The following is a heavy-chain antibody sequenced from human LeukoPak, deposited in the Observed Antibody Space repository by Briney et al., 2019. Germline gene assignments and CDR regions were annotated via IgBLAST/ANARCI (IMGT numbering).Heavy chain of an antibody. Sequence: SETLSLTCAVYGGSFSGYYWRWIRQPPGKGREGMGEINHSGSTNDNPSLKRGVTISVDTSKNQFSLKLSSVTAADTAVYYCARTVTIFGVVRYYYYMDVWGKGTTVTVSS. J-gene: IGHJ6*03. D-gene: IGHD3-3*01. V-gene: IGHV4-34*01. CDR2: INHSGST. CDR3: ARTVTIFGVVRYYYYMDV. CDR1: GGSFSGYY.